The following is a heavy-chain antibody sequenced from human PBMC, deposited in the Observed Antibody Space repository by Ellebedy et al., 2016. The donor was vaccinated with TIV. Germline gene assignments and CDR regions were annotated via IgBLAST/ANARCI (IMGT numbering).Heavy chain of an antibody. D-gene: IGHD1-1*01. CDR1: GGSVSTNSNY. CDR3: ARDTTGTTRNWIDP. V-gene: IGHV4-39*07. Sequence: SETLSLTXTVSGGSVSTNSNYWGWIRQPPGKGLEWIGSMYYSGDNFYNPSLKSRVTISVDTSKNQFSLKLSSVTAAGTAVYYCARDTTGTTRNWIDPWGQGTLVTVSS. CDR2: MYYSGDN. J-gene: IGHJ5*02.